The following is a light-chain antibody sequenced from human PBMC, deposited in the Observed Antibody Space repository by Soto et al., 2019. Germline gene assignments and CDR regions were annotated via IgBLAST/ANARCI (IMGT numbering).Light chain of an antibody. Sequence: DIQMTQSPSSLSASVGDRVTITCQASQDISNYLNWYQQKPGKAPKLLIYDASNLETGVPSRFSGSGSGTDFTFTISSLQPEDIATYYCQQYDNLPLTVGGGTNVEIK. CDR1: QDISNY. CDR3: QQYDNLPLT. V-gene: IGKV1-33*01. CDR2: DAS. J-gene: IGKJ4*01.